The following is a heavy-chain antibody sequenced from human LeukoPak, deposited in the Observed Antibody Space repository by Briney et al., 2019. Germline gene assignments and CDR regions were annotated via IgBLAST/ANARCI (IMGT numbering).Heavy chain of an antibody. CDR2: IYYSGST. CDR1: GDPISSYY. V-gene: IGHV4-59*01. Sequence: SETLSLACTVSGDPISSYYWIWIRQPPGKGLEWIGYIYYSGSTNYNPSLNSRVTISIDTSKNQFSLKLSSVTAADTAVYYCARNYCSGGSCQIDYWGQGTLVTVSS. CDR3: ARNYCSGGSCQIDY. D-gene: IGHD2-15*01. J-gene: IGHJ4*02.